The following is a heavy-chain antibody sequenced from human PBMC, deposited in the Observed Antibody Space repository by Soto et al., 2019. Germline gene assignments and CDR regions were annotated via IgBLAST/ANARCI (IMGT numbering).Heavy chain of an antibody. CDR2: IIPTFGTA. Sequence: SVKVSSKASGGTFSSYAISWVRQAPGQGLEWMGGIIPTFGTANYAQKFQGRVTITADKSTSTAYMELSSLRSEDTAVYYCASRGYSYGYDYYYCGMDVWGQGTTVTVSS. J-gene: IGHJ6*02. D-gene: IGHD5-18*01. CDR1: GGTFSSYA. CDR3: ASRGYSYGYDYYYCGMDV. V-gene: IGHV1-69*06.